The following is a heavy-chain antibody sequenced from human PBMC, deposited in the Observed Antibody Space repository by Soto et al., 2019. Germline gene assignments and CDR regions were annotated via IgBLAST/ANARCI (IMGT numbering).Heavy chain of an antibody. CDR3: AKMWGSSSWSNYYYGMDV. CDR2: ISGSGGST. D-gene: IGHD6-13*01. Sequence: PXGSLRLACAASGFTFSSYAMSWVRQAPGKGLEWVSAISGSGGSTYYADSVKGRFTISRDNSKNTLYLQMNSLRAEDTAVYYCAKMWGSSSWSNYYYGMDVWGQGPTVTVSS. CDR1: GFTFSSYA. J-gene: IGHJ6*02. V-gene: IGHV3-23*01.